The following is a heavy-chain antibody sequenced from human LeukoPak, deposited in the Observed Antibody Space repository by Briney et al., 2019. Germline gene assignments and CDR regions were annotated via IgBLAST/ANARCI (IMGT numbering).Heavy chain of an antibody. CDR2: ISSSSSTI. D-gene: IGHD1-26*01. CDR3: ARSGIVGAISAFDI. V-gene: IGHV3-48*04. Sequence: PGGSLRLSCAASGFTFSSYSMNWVRQAPGKGLEWVSYISSSSSTIYYADSVKGRFTISRDNAKNSLYLQMNSLRAEDTAVYYCARSGIVGAISAFDIWGQGTMVTVSS. CDR1: GFTFSSYS. J-gene: IGHJ3*02.